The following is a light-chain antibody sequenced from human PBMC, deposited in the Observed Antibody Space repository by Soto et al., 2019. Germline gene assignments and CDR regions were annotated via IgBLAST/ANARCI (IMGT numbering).Light chain of an antibody. Sequence: DIQMTQSPSALSASVGDRVTITCRASQSIGNWLAWYQQKSGTAPKLLIYDASSLESGVPSRFSGSGSGTEFTLTISTLQPDDFATYYCQQYNTYRAFGQGTKVEI. CDR3: QQYNTYRA. J-gene: IGKJ1*01. CDR1: QSIGNW. V-gene: IGKV1-5*01. CDR2: DAS.